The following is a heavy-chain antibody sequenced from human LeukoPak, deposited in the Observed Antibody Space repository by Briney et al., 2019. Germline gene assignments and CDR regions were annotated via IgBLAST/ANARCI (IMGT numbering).Heavy chain of an antibody. V-gene: IGHV4-39*07. D-gene: IGHD3-9*01. J-gene: IGHJ4*02. Sequence: SETLSLTCTVSGGSISSSSYYWGWIRQPPGKGLEWIGSIYYSGSTYYNPSLKSRVTISVDTSKNQFSLKLSSVTAADTAVYYCARVLGYYDILTGYSEYYFDYWGQGTLVTVSS. CDR3: ARVLGYYDILTGYSEYYFDY. CDR1: GGSISSSSYY. CDR2: IYYSGST.